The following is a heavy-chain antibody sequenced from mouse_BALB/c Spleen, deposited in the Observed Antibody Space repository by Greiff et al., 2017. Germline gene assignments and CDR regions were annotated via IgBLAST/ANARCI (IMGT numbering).Heavy chain of an antibody. V-gene: IGHV1S81*02. Sequence: VQLQQPGAELVKPGASVKLSCKASGYTFTSYWMHWVKQRPGQGLEWIGEINPSNGRTNYNEKFKSKATLTVDKSSSTAYMQLSSLTSEDSAVYYCARRGAMDYGGQGTSVTVSS. CDR1: GYTFTSYW. J-gene: IGHJ4*01. CDR3: ARRGAMDY. CDR2: INPSNGRT.